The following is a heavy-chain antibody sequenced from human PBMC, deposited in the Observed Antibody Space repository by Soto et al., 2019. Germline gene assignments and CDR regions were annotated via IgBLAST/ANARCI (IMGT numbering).Heavy chain of an antibody. J-gene: IGHJ6*02. V-gene: IGHV4-34*01. CDR2: INHSGST. CDR1: GGSFSGYY. D-gene: IGHD5-18*01. Sequence: SETLSLTCAVYGGSFSGYYWSWIRQPPGKGLEWIGEINHSGSTNYNPSLKSRVTISVDTSKNQFSLKLSSVTAADTAVYYCARVSADTVMVNHVDYYYYGMDVWGQGTTVTVSS. CDR3: ARVSADTVMVNHVDYYYYGMDV.